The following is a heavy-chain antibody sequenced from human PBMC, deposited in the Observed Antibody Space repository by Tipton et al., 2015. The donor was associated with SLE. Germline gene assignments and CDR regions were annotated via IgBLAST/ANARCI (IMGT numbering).Heavy chain of an antibody. CDR1: GFSFLNYA. Sequence: SLRLSCTASGFSFLNYAMSWVRQTPAKGLQWVAGISWNSGTIGSEDSVKGRFTISRDNATNSLYLQMNSLRPDDTALYYCAKGSSKRLGPSFDYWGQGTLVTVSS. CDR3: AKGSSKRLGPSFDY. J-gene: IGHJ4*02. D-gene: IGHD7-27*01. CDR2: ISWNSGTI. V-gene: IGHV3-9*01.